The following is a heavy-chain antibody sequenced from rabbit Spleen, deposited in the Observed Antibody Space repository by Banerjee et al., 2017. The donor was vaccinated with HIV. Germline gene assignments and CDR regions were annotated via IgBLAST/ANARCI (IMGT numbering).Heavy chain of an antibody. V-gene: IGHV1S45*01. CDR3: ARSTYGYDDYGDLYYAAMDL. CDR1: GVSLNDKDV. Sequence: QEQLVESRGGLVTPGGSLKLTCKASGVSLNDKDVMCWVRQAPGKGLEWIGCIWSGGRANTYSASWAKGRFTISKTSSTTVTLQMTSLTAADTATYFCARSTYGYDDYGDLYYAAMDLWGQGTLVTVS. D-gene: IGHD2-1*01. CDR2: IWSGGRANT. J-gene: IGHJ6*01.